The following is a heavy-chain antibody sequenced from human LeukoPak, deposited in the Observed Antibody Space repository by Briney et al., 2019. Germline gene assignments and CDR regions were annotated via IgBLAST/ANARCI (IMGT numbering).Heavy chain of an antibody. Sequence: PSETLSLTCTVSGGSISGYYWGWIRQPPGKGLEWIGSIYYSGSTYYNPSLKSRVTISVDTSKNQFSLKLSSVTAADTAVYYCASRKLGNDYWGQGTLVTVSS. CDR3: ASRKLGNDY. J-gene: IGHJ4*02. CDR1: GGSISGYY. V-gene: IGHV4-39*07. CDR2: IYYSGST. D-gene: IGHD7-27*01.